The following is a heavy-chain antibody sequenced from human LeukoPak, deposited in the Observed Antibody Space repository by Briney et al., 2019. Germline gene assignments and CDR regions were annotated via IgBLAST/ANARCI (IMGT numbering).Heavy chain of an antibody. CDR2: ISSSSSYI. CDR3: ARSGDGGSRGDWFDP. J-gene: IGHJ5*02. CDR1: GFTFSSYS. D-gene: IGHD5-12*01. V-gene: IGHV3-21*01. Sequence: GGSLRLSCAASGFTFSSYSMNWVRQAPGKGLEGVSSISSSSSYIYYADSVKGRFTISRDNAKNSLYLQMNSLRAEDTAVYYYARSGDGGSRGDWFDPWGQGTLVTVSS.